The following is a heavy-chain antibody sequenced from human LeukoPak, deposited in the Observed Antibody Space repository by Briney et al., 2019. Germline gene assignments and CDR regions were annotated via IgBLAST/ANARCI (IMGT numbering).Heavy chain of an antibody. Sequence: KASETLSLTCTVSGGSISSYYWSWIRQSPGKGLEWIGYIYSSGSTNYKSSLKSRVTISVDTSKNQFSLKLSSVTAADTAVYYCARHSGAQGFDYWGQGTQVTVSS. CDR1: GGSISSYY. CDR3: ARHSGAQGFDY. CDR2: IYSSGST. V-gene: IGHV4-59*08. D-gene: IGHD3-10*01. J-gene: IGHJ4*02.